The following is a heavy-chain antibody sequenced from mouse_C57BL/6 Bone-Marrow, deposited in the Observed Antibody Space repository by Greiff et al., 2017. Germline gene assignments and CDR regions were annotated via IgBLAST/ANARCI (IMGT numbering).Heavy chain of an antibody. Sequence: QVQLQQSGPELVKPGASVKISCKASGYTFTDYYINWVKQRPGQGLEWIGWIFPGSGSTYYNEKFKGKATLTVDKSSSTAYMLLSSLTSEDSAVXFCARPTTVRGGRAMDYWGQGTSVTVSS. V-gene: IGHV1-75*01. CDR3: ARPTTVRGGRAMDY. CDR2: IFPGSGST. J-gene: IGHJ4*01. D-gene: IGHD1-1*01. CDR1: GYTFTDYY.